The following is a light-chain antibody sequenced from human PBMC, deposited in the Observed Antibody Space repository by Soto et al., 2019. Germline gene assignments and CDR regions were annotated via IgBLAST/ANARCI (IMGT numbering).Light chain of an antibody. CDR1: QSIRNW. CDR2: KAS. Sequence: DIQMTQSPSALSASVGDRVTITCRASQSIRNWLAWYQQRPGKAPNLLISKASSLESGVPSRFSGSGFGTEFTLTIRSLQPDDFATYYCQQYNDYSQATFGQGTKVEIK. V-gene: IGKV1-5*03. J-gene: IGKJ1*01. CDR3: QQYNDYSQAT.